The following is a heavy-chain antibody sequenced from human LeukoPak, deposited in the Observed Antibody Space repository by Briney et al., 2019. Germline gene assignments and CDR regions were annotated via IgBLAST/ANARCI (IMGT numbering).Heavy chain of an antibody. CDR2: ISSSGSTI. CDR1: GFTFSSYE. Sequence: GGSLRLSCAASGFTFSSYEMNWVRQAPGKGLEWVSYISSSGSTIYYADSVKGRFTISRDNAKNSLYLQMNSLRAEDTAVYYCAREGEQQLGWFDPWGQGTLVTVSS. V-gene: IGHV3-48*03. CDR3: AREGEQQLGWFDP. J-gene: IGHJ5*02. D-gene: IGHD6-13*01.